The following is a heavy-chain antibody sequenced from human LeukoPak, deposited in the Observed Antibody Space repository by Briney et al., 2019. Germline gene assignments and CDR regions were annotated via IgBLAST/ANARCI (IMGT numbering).Heavy chain of an antibody. CDR3: AKDVYGDYGGLDY. CDR1: GFTFSTYA. Sequence: GESLRLSCAASGFTFSTYALSWVRQAPGKGLEWVSSIRGGDGSTYYADSVKGRFAISRDNSKNTLYLQMNSLRAEDTAVYYCAKDVYGDYGGLDYWGQGTLVTVSS. J-gene: IGHJ4*02. CDR2: IRGGDGST. D-gene: IGHD4-17*01. V-gene: IGHV3-23*01.